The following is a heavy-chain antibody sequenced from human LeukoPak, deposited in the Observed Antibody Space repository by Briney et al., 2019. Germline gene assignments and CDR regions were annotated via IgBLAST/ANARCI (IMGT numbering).Heavy chain of an antibody. CDR2: ISGSGGST. J-gene: IGHJ3*02. D-gene: IGHD6-25*01. CDR3: AKDEAGAFDI. Sequence: PGGTLRLSCAASGFTFSSYAMSWGCHAPAEGLGWVSAISGSGGSTYYADSVKGRFTISRDNSKNTLYLQMNSLRAEDTAVYYCAKDEAGAFDIWGQGTMVTVSS. CDR1: GFTFSSYA. V-gene: IGHV3-23*01.